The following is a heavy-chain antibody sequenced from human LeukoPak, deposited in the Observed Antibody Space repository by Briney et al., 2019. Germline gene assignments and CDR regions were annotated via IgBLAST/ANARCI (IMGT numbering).Heavy chain of an antibody. CDR3: ARDCEWCGSGSYPTLLFRYYGMDV. V-gene: IGHV3-48*01. J-gene: IGHJ6*02. CDR1: GFTFSSYS. D-gene: IGHD3-10*01. CDR2: SSSSSSTI. Sequence: GGSLRLSCAASGFTFSSYSMNWVRQAPGKGLEWVSYSSSSSSTIYYADSVKGRFTISRDNAKNSLYLQMNSLRAEDTAVYYCARDCEWCGSGSYPTLLFRYYGMDVWGQGTTVTVSS.